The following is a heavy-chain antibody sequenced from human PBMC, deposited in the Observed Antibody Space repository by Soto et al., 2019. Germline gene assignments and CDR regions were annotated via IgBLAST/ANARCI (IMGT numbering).Heavy chain of an antibody. D-gene: IGHD2-2*02. V-gene: IGHV3-9*01. CDR3: AKGLIVVVPAAIRS. J-gene: IGHJ4*02. CDR2: ISWNSGSI. Sequence: PGGSLRLSCAASGFTFDDYAMHWVRQAPGKGLEWVSGISWNSGSIGYADSVKGRFTISRDNAKNSLYLQMNSLRAEDTALYYCAKGLIVVVPAAIRSWGQGTLVTVSS. CDR1: GFTFDDYA.